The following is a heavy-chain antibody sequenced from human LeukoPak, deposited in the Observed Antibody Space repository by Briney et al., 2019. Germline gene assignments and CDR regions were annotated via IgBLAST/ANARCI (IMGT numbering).Heavy chain of an antibody. CDR3: ARGLVTEYRGYDFENYFDY. CDR2: IDTGGNT. J-gene: IGHJ4*02. Sequence: SETLSLTCSVSGGSINNYYWSWIRQSAEKGLEWIGRIDTGGNTKYNPSLKSRLSMSLDTFRNHFSLRLNSVTAADTAVYYCARGLVTEYRGYDFENYFDYWGQGTLVTVSS. V-gene: IGHV4-4*07. D-gene: IGHD5-12*01. CDR1: GGSINNYY.